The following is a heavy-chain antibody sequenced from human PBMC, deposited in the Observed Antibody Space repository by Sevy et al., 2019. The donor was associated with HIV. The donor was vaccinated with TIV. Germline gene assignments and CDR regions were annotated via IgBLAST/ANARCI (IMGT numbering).Heavy chain of an antibody. CDR1: GFTFSSYG. CDR2: IRYDGSNK. Sequence: GGSLRLSCAASGFTFSSYGMLWVRQAPGKGLEWVAFIRYDGSNKYYADSVKGRFTISRDNSKNTLYLQMNSLRAEDTAVYYCAKVPAGGTTLYYYYYMDVWGKGTTVTVSS. D-gene: IGHD1-7*01. V-gene: IGHV3-30*02. CDR3: AKVPAGGTTLYYYYYMDV. J-gene: IGHJ6*03.